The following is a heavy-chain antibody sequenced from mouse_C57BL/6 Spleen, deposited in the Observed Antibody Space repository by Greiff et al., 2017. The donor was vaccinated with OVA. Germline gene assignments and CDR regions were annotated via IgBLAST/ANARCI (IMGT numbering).Heavy chain of an antibody. Sequence: EVQLQESGAELVRPGASVKLSCTASGFNIKDDYMHWVKQRPEQGLEWIGWIDPENGDTEYASKFQGKATITADTSSNTAYLQLSSLTSEDTAVYYCTTWGDGEGYWGQGTTLTVSS. D-gene: IGHD3-3*01. V-gene: IGHV14-4*01. CDR3: TTWGDGEGY. CDR2: IDPENGDT. J-gene: IGHJ2*01. CDR1: GFNIKDDY.